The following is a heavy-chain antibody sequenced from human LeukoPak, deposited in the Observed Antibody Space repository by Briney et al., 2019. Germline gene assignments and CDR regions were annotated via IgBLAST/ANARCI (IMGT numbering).Heavy chain of an antibody. CDR3: AKLSRDGYNWDKFFDY. V-gene: IGHV3-30-3*02. CDR1: GFTFSSYA. Sequence: GGSLRLSCAASGFTFSSYAMHWVRQAPGKGLEWVAVITYDGSNKYYADSVKGRFTISRDNSKNTLYLQMNSLRAEDTAVYYCAKLSRDGYNWDKFFDYWGQGTLVTVSS. D-gene: IGHD5-24*01. CDR2: ITYDGSNK. J-gene: IGHJ4*02.